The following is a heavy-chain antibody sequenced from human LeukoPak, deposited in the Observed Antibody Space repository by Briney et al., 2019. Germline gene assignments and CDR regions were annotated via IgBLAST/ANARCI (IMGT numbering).Heavy chain of an antibody. CDR2: INHSGST. CDR3: ATLYCSGDGCYSAFDY. J-gene: IGHJ4*02. D-gene: IGHD2-15*01. CDR1: GGSISSGGYY. V-gene: IGHV4-30-2*01. Sequence: SETLSLTCTVSGGSISSGGYYWSWIRQPPGKGLEWIGYINHSGSTNYNPSLKTRVTISVDMSKNQFSLSLNSVTAADTAVYYCATLYCSGDGCYSAFDYWGQGNLVTVSS.